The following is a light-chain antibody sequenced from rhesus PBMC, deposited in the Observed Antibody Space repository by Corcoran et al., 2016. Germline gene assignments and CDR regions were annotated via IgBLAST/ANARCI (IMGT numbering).Light chain of an antibody. J-gene: IGKJ1*01. V-gene: IGKV1-43*02. CDR1: QGISSY. Sequence: DIQMTQSPSSLSASVGDSITITCRARQGISSYLNWYQQKPGKAPKALYYKTSSLEIGVPSRFSGSGSGKAFTLAISSLTPEDFATYYCLQYNSDPPTFGQGTKVEIK. CDR3: LQYNSDPPT. CDR2: KTS.